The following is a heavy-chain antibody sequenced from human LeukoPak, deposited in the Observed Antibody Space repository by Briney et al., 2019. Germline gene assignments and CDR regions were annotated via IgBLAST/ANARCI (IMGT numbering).Heavy chain of an antibody. CDR3: AREHKSYGDYPYYFDS. J-gene: IGHJ4*02. CDR2: INKKGGT. D-gene: IGHD4-17*01. V-gene: IGHV4-30-4*01. Sequence: ASQTLSLTCTVSSDSISSGDYYWSWIRQPAGKGLEFIGYINKKGGTFYNPPLKSRVFISIDTSKNQFSLKLTSVTAADTAVYFCAREHKSYGDYPYYFDSWGQGTLVTVSS. CDR1: SDSISSGDYY.